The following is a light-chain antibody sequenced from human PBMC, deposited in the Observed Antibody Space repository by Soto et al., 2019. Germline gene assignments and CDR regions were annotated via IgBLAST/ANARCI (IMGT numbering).Light chain of an antibody. CDR2: AAS. J-gene: IGKJ1*01. V-gene: IGKV3-20*01. Sequence: EIVLTQSPGTLSLSPGDRATLSCRASQNLGSGYLAWYQQKPGQAPRILIYAASSRATGIPDRFSGSGSGTDFSLNISRLEPEDFAVYYCQQYDTSPRTFGQGTKVEI. CDR3: QQYDTSPRT. CDR1: QNLGSGY.